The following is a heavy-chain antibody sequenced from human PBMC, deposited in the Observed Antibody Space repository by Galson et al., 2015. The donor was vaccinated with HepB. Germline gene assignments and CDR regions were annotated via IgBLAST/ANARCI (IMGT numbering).Heavy chain of an antibody. J-gene: IGHJ6*02. D-gene: IGHD3-10*01. CDR3: AKDGLYYYGMDL. CDR2: ISYDASNQ. CDR1: GFMFNMYN. Sequence: SLRLSCAASGFMFNMYNIHWVRQAPGKGLEWVAVISYDASNQNHADSVKGRFTVSRDNSKNPVYLHMNSLRPEDTAVYYCAKDGLYYYGMDLWGQGTTVIVSS. V-gene: IGHV3-30*18.